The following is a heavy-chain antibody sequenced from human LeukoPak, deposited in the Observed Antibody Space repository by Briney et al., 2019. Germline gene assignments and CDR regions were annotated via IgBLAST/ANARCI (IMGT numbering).Heavy chain of an antibody. CDR1: GASVSSDY. D-gene: IGHD2/OR15-2a*01. CDR3: ARHPFQYPFDH. J-gene: IGHJ5*02. CDR2: IYHSGHT. Sequence: SPSETLSLTCTVSGASVSSDYWSWLRQSPGKGLEWIGYIYHSGHTMSNPSLKSRVSLSLDTSNNQFSLKLSSVTAADTAVYYCARHPFQYPFDHWGQGTVVSVSS. V-gene: IGHV4-59*08.